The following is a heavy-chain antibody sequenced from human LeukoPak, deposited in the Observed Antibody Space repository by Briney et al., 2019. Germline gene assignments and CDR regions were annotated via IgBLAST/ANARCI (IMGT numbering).Heavy chain of an antibody. CDR1: GFTFSSYS. Sequence: GGSLRLSCAASGFTFSSYSMNWVRQAPGKGLEWVSSISSSSSYIYYADSVKGRFTVSRDNAKNSLYLQMNSLRAEDTAVYYCARSHPDAFDIWGQGTMVTVSS. CDR3: ARSHPDAFDI. J-gene: IGHJ3*02. CDR2: ISSSSSYI. V-gene: IGHV3-21*01.